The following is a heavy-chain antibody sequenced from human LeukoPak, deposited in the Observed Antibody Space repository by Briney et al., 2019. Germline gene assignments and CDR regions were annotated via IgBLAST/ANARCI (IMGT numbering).Heavy chain of an antibody. V-gene: IGHV4-61*02. D-gene: IGHD3-22*01. CDR1: GDSISSGDYY. CDR2: ISSSGST. Sequence: PSETLSLTCTVSGDSISSGDYYWSWIRQPAGKGLEWIGRISSSGSTNYNPSLKSRVTISVDTSKNQFSLKLSSVTAADTAVYFCARGPYSYDSSGAFDIWGQGTMGTVSS. CDR3: ARGPYSYDSSGAFDI. J-gene: IGHJ3*02.